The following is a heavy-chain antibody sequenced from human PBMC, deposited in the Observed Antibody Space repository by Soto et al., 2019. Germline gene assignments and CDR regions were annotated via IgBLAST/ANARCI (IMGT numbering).Heavy chain of an antibody. J-gene: IGHJ4*02. V-gene: IGHV4-59*01. D-gene: IGHD1-1*01. Sequence: SETLSLTCTVSGGSISSYYWSWIRQPPGKGLEWIGYIYYSGSTNYNPSLKSRVTISVDTSKNQFSLKLSSVTAADTAVYYCARAEAYKGSDYWGQGTLVTVYS. CDR3: ARAEAYKGSDY. CDR1: GGSISSYY. CDR2: IYYSGST.